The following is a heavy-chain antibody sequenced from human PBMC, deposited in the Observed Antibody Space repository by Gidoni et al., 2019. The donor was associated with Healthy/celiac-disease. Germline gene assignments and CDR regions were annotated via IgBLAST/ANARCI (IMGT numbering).Heavy chain of an antibody. J-gene: IGHJ6*03. D-gene: IGHD2-2*01. CDR1: GGSFSGYY. V-gene: IGHV4-34*01. CDR2: INQSGST. CDR3: ARVAPYIVVVPAASYYYYYMDV. Sequence: QVQLQQWGAGLLKPSETLSLTCAVYGGSFSGYYWSWIRQPPGKGLEWIGEINQSGSTNYNPSLKSRATISVDTSKNQFSLKLSSVTAADTAVYYCARVAPYIVVVPAASYYYYYMDVWGKGTTVTVSS.